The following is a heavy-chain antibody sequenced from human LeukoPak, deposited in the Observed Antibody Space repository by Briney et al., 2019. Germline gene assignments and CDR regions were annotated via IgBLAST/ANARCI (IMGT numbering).Heavy chain of an antibody. D-gene: IGHD3-10*01. CDR2: AYWNNDE. CDR1: GFSLSNTGVA. CDR3: AHKGRGSGSYNM. Sequence: GSGPTLVKPTQTLTLTCTFSGFSLSNTGVAVGWIRQSPGKALEWLAVAYWNNDESYSPSLKSRLTITKDTSKNQVVLIMTNMDPVDTATYYCAHKGRGSGSYNMWGQGTLVTVSS. V-gene: IGHV2-5*01. J-gene: IGHJ4*02.